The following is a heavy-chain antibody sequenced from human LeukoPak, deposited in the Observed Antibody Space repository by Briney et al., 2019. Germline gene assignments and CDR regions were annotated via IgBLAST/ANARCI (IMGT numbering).Heavy chain of an antibody. V-gene: IGHV5-10-1*01. CDR1: GSIFTSYW. CDR3: ARQTTVTTSDY. D-gene: IGHD4-17*01. Sequence: GASLQISGQGSGSIFTSYWISWVREVPGKGLEWMGRIDPSDAYTNYSPSFQGHVTISADKSISTAYLQWTSLKASDTAMYYCARQTTVTTSDYWGQGTLVTVSS. J-gene: IGHJ4*02. CDR2: IDPSDAYT.